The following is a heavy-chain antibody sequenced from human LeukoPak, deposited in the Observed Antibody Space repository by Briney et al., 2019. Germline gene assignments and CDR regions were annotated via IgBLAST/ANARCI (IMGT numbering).Heavy chain of an antibody. D-gene: IGHD3-9*01. CDR1: GYTLTELS. CDR3: ATHDILTGYALPDY. V-gene: IGHV1-24*01. J-gene: IGHJ4*02. CDR2: FDPEDGET. Sequence: ASVKVSCKVSGYTLTELSMHWVRQAPGKGLEWMGGFDPEDGETIYAQKFQGRVTMTEDTSTDTAYMELSSLRSEDTAVYYCATHDILTGYALPDYWGQGTLVTVSS.